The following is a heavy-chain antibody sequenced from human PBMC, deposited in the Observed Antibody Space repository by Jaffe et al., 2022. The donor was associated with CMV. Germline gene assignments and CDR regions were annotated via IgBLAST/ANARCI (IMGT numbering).Heavy chain of an antibody. CDR3: AKDPDGDLDY. CDR1: GFTFSSYG. V-gene: IGHV3-30*18. Sequence: QVQLVESGGGVVQPGRSLRLSCAASGFTFSSYGMHWVRQAPGKGLEWVAVISYDGSNKYYADSVKGRFTISRDNSKNTLYLQMNSLRAEDTAVYYCAKDPDGDLDYWGQGTLVTVSS. D-gene: IGHD4-17*01. CDR2: ISYDGSNK. J-gene: IGHJ4*02.